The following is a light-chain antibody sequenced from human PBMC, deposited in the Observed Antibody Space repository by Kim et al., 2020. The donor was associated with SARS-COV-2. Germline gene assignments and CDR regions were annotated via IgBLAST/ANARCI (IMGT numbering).Light chain of an antibody. J-gene: IGKJ2*03. Sequence: EIVLTQSPGTLSLSPGERATLSCRASQSVSSSYLAWYQQKPGQAPRLLIYGASSRATGIPDRFSGSGSGTDFTLTISRLEPEDFAVYYCQHYDSSPPAYSFGQGTKLEI. V-gene: IGKV3-20*01. CDR2: GAS. CDR1: QSVSSSY. CDR3: QHYDSSPPAYS.